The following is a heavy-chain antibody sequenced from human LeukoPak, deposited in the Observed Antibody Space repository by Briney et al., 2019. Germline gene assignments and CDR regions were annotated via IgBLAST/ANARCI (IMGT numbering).Heavy chain of an antibody. CDR1: GFTLSSYG. D-gene: IGHD5-18*01. CDR2: ISGSGNSL. Sequence: GGSLRLSCAASGFTLSSYGINWVRQAAGKGLEWVSSISGSGNSLDYADSLKSRFIISRDDAKNSLFLQMDSLRPEDTAIYYCARDLRGYRYGYDSWGQGTLVTVSA. J-gene: IGHJ4*02. V-gene: IGHV3-21*01. CDR3: ARDLRGYRYGYDS.